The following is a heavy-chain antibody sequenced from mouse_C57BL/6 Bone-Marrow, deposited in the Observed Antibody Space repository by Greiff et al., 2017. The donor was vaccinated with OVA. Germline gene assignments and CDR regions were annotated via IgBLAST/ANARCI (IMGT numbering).Heavy chain of an antibody. CDR1: GFTFSDYY. V-gene: IGHV5-12*01. J-gene: IGHJ4*01. Sequence: EVKVVESGGGLVQPGGSLKLSCAASGFTFSDYYMYWVRQTPEKRLEWVAYISNGGGSTYYPDTVKGRFTISRDNAKNTLYLQMSRLKSEDTAMYYCARRTGYGPYAMDYWGQGTSVTVSS. D-gene: IGHD3-2*02. CDR2: ISNGGGST. CDR3: ARRTGYGPYAMDY.